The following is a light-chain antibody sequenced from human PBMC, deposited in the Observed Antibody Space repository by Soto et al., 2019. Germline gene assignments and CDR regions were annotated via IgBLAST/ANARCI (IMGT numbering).Light chain of an antibody. V-gene: IGLV2-14*01. CDR1: SSDIGGYNY. J-gene: IGLJ2*01. CDR3: SSYTSSNTLHLV. CDR2: EVT. Sequence: QSALTQPASVSGSPGQSITIFCTRTSSDIGGYNYVSWYQQHPGKAPKLIIYEVTYRPSGVSNRFSGSKSGNTASLTISGLQAEDEADYWCSSYTSSNTLHLVFGGGTKLTVL.